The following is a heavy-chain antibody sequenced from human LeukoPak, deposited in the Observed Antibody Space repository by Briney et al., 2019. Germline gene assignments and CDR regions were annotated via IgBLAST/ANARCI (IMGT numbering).Heavy chain of an antibody. D-gene: IGHD1-26*01. V-gene: IGHV3-7*03. Sequence: GGSLRLSCAASGFTFSSYWMSWVRQAPGKGLEWVANIKQDGSEKYYVDSVKGRFTISRDNAKNSLYLQMNSLRAEDTALYYCAREGYSGSYSDFDYWGQGTLVTVSS. CDR1: GFTFSSYW. CDR2: IKQDGSEK. CDR3: AREGYSGSYSDFDY. J-gene: IGHJ4*02.